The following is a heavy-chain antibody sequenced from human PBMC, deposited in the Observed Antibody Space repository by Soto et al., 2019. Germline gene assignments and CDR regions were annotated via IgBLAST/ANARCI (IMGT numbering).Heavy chain of an antibody. J-gene: IGHJ4*02. Sequence: DVQLLESGGALVQPGGSLRLSCAASGFPFNKCAISWVRQAPGKGLQWVATISGSGKTTEYADSVKGRLTISRDNSRNTVHLQMNSLRVEDTAIYYCAKDPTNDYGDDTFDYWGQGTKVIVSS. D-gene: IGHD4-17*01. CDR3: AKDPTNDYGDDTFDY. CDR1: GFPFNKCA. V-gene: IGHV3-23*01. CDR2: ISGSGKTT.